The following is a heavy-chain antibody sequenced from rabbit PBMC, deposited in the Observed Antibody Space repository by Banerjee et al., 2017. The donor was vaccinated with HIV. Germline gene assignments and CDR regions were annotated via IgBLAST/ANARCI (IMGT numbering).Heavy chain of an antibody. Sequence: QSLEESGGALVKPGGPLPLPCTASGSSYGRTFSMSWVRQAPGKGLEWIACIDAGSSGSTYYASWAKGRFTISKTSSTTVTLQMTSLTAADTATYFCARGGYSGISHLNLWGPGTLVTVS. CDR3: ARGGYSGISHLNL. J-gene: IGHJ4*01. CDR2: IDAGSSGST. V-gene: IGHV1S40*01. CDR1: GSSYGRTFS. D-gene: IGHD7-1*01.